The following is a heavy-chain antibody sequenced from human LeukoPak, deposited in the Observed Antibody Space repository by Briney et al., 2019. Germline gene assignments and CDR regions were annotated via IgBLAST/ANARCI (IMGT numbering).Heavy chain of an antibody. CDR2: INHNGNVN. D-gene: IGHD2-2*01. CDR1: GFTFSSYW. J-gene: IGHJ5*02. Sequence: GGSLRLSCAASGFTFSSYWMNWARQAPGKGLEWVASINHNGNVNYYVDSVKGRFTISRDNAKNSLYLQMSNLRAEDTAVYYCARGNDIVVVPAEYGGDWFDPWGQGTLVTVSS. CDR3: ARGNDIVVVPAEYGGDWFDP. V-gene: IGHV3-7*03.